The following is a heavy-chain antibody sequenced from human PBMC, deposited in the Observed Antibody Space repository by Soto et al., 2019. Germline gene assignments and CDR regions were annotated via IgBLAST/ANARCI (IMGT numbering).Heavy chain of an antibody. J-gene: IGHJ4*02. CDR3: ARDRGYYDSSGYRGYFDY. Sequence: SETLSLTCAVSGGSISSSNWWSWVRQPPGKGLEWIGEIYHSGSTNYNPSLKSRVTISVDKSKNQFSLKLSSVTAADTAVYYCARDRGYYDSSGYRGYFDYWGQGTLVTVS. V-gene: IGHV4-4*02. CDR1: GGSISSSNW. D-gene: IGHD3-22*01. CDR2: IYHSGST.